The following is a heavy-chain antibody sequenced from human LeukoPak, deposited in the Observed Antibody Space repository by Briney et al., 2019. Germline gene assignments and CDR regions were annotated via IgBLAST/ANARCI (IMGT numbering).Heavy chain of an antibody. V-gene: IGHV3-30*18. D-gene: IGHD3-10*01. J-gene: IGHJ4*02. CDR1: EFTFSSYG. CDR2: ISYDGSNK. Sequence: GGSLRLSCAASEFTFSSYGMHWVRQAPGKGLEWVAVISYDGSNKYYADSVKGRFTISRDNSKNTLYLQMNSLRAEDTAVYYCAKDRGSRKYFDYWGQGTLVTVSS. CDR3: AKDRGSRKYFDY.